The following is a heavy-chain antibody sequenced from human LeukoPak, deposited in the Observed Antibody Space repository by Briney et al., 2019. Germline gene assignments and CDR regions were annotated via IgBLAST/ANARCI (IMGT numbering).Heavy chain of an antibody. D-gene: IGHD6-19*01. CDR1: GFTFSSYS. CDR3: ARNPMYSSGWYLDAFDI. J-gene: IGHJ3*02. Sequence: GGSLRLSCAASGFTFSSYSMNWVRQAPGKGLEWVSSISSSSSSYIYYADSVKGRFTISRDNAKNSLYLQMNSLRAEDTAVYYCARNPMYSSGWYLDAFDIWGQGTMVTVSS. V-gene: IGHV3-21*01. CDR2: ISSSSSSYI.